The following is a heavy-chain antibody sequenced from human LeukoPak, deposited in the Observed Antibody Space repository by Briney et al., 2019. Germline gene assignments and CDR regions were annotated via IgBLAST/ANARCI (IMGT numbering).Heavy chain of an antibody. CDR1: GDSVSRSDSY. CDR2: IYYSGRT. D-gene: IGHD3-22*01. V-gene: IGHV4-39*01. CDR3: ARRRYYDGSGYLE. J-gene: IGHJ1*01. Sequence: SETVSLTCSVSGDSVSRSDSYWAWIRQPPGKGLEWIGTIYYSGRTYYSPSLKSRVTMSVDPSNNQFSLNLRSVTAADTALYYCARRRYYDGSGYLEWGQGTLLSVSS.